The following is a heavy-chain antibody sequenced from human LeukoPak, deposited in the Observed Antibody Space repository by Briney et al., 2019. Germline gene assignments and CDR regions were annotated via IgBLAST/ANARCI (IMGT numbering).Heavy chain of an antibody. CDR2: ISAYNGNT. J-gene: IGHJ4*02. Sequence: AASVKVSCKASGYTFTSYGVSWVRQAPGQGLEWMGWISAYNGNTNYAQKLQDRVTMTTDTSTSTAHMELRSLRYDDTAVYYCARDGRFAAYEPDYWGQGTLVTVSS. CDR1: GYTFTSYG. CDR3: ARDGRFAAYEPDY. V-gene: IGHV1-18*01. D-gene: IGHD1-26*01.